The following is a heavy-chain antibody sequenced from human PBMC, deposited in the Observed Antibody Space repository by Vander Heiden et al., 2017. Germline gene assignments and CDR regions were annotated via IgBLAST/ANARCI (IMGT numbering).Heavy chain of an antibody. CDR2: ISSSSSSI. V-gene: IGHV3-48*02. CDR3: TRSRWRYSSSWLYFDY. CDR1: GFTLSTCG. Sequence: EVQLVEAGGGLVQPGGSLRLSCAASGFTLSTCGMNWVRQAPGKGLEWISYISSSSSSIYYADSVKGRFTISRDNDKNSLFLQMNSLRDEDTAMYYCTRSRWRYSSSWLYFDYWGQGTLVTVSS. D-gene: IGHD6-13*01. J-gene: IGHJ4*02.